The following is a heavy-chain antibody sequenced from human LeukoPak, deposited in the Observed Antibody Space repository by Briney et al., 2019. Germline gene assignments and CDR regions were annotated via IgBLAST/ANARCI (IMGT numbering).Heavy chain of an antibody. CDR3: AVNPNFYGSGSPDY. D-gene: IGHD3-10*01. Sequence: GGSLRLSCAASGFTFSTYSMNWVRQAPGKGLEWVPSISSSSDYIFYADSLKGRFTISRDNAKNSLYLQMNSLRAEDTAVYYCAVNPNFYGSGSPDYWGQGTLVTVSS. V-gene: IGHV3-21*01. J-gene: IGHJ4*02. CDR1: GFTFSTYS. CDR2: ISSSSDYI.